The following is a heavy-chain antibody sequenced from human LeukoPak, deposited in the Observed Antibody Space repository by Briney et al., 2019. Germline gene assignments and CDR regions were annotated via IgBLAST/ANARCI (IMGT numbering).Heavy chain of an antibody. J-gene: IGHJ5*02. CDR2: IIPIFGTG. D-gene: IGHD5-18*01. CDR1: GGIFANYA. V-gene: IGHV1-69*01. Sequence: SVKVSCKASGGIFANYAISWVRKAPGQGLEWMGGIIPIFGTGHSAQKFQGRLTITADESTRTSYMELSSLRSEDTAVYYCATVDGDTPHVRPFDPWGQGTLVTVSS. CDR3: ATVDGDTPHVRPFDP.